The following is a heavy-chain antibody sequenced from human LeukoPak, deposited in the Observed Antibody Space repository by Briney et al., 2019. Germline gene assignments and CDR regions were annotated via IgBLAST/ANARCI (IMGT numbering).Heavy chain of an antibody. CDR3: AKDHTAMVIGWFDP. CDR1: GFTVSSNY. D-gene: IGHD5-18*01. J-gene: IGHJ5*02. CDR2: IYSGGNT. Sequence: GGSLRLSCAASGFTVSSNYMTWVRQAPGKGLEWVSLIYSGGNTYYADSVKGRFTISRDNSKNTLYLQMNSLRAEDTAGYYCAKDHTAMVIGWFDPWGQGTLVTVSS. V-gene: IGHV3-53*01.